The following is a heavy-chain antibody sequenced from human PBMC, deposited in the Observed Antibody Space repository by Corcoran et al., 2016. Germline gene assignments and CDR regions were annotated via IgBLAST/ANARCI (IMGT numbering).Heavy chain of an antibody. J-gene: IGHJ6*02. CDR1: GFTFSSYG. V-gene: IGHV3-33*01. D-gene: IGHD4-17*01. CDR3: ARVGDPYCDYPSYYYYYGMDV. Sequence: QVQLVESGGGVVQPGRSLRLSCAASGFTFSSYGMHWVRQAPGKGLEWVAVIWYDGSNKYYADSVKGRFTISRDNSKNTLYLQMNSLSAEDTAVYYCARVGDPYCDYPSYYYYYGMDVWGQGTTVTVSS. CDR2: IWYDGSNK.